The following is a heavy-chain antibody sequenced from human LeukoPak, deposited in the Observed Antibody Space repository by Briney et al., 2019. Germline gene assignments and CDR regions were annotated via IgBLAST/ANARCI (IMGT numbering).Heavy chain of an antibody. Sequence: AASVKVSCKASGYTFTGYYIHWVRQAPGQGLEWMGWSNPNSGYTTYTQKFQGRVIMTRDTSISTAYMELSRLTSDDTAVYYCARARVDYAAGSYAPLFDYWGQGTLVTVSS. V-gene: IGHV1-2*02. D-gene: IGHD3-10*01. CDR1: GYTFTGYY. CDR3: ARARVDYAAGSYAPLFDY. CDR2: SNPNSGYT. J-gene: IGHJ4*02.